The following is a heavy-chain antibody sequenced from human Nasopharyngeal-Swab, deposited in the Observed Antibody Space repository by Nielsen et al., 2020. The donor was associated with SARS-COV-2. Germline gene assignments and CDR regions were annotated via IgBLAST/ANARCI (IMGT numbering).Heavy chain of an antibody. CDR3: ARPYRYCSGGSCHSGGAFDI. J-gene: IGHJ3*02. D-gene: IGHD2-15*01. CDR2: INHSGST. Sequence: WIRQSPGKGLEWIGEINHSGSTNYNPSLKSRVTISVDTSKNQFSLKLSSVTAADTAVYYCARPYRYCSGGSCHSGGAFDIWGQGTMVTVSS. V-gene: IGHV4-34*01.